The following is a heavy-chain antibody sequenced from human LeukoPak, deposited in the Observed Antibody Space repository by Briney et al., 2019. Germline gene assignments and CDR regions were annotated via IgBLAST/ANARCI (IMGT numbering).Heavy chain of an antibody. D-gene: IGHD6-13*01. CDR3: AREVLAAAGVNWFDP. J-gene: IGHJ5*02. V-gene: IGHV4-34*01. CDR2: VNHSGST. CDR1: GGSFSGYY. Sequence: SETLSLTCAVYGGSFSGYYWSWIRQPPGKGLEWIGEVNHSGSTNYNPSLKSRVTISVDTSKNQFSLQLNSVTPEDTAVYYCAREVLAAAGVNWFDPWGQGTLVTVSS.